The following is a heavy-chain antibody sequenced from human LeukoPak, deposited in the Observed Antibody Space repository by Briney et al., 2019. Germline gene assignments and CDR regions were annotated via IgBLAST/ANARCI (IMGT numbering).Heavy chain of an antibody. Sequence: ASVKVSFKASGYIFTAYAIHWVRQAPRQGLEWMGWINAGNGITKYSQKFQGRVTITRDTSATTVYMELSSLRSEDTALYYCARDFGSSSGYYWFDPWGQGTLVTVSS. CDR1: GYIFTAYA. CDR3: ARDFGSSSGYYWFDP. J-gene: IGHJ5*02. V-gene: IGHV1-3*01. CDR2: INAGNGIT. D-gene: IGHD6-19*01.